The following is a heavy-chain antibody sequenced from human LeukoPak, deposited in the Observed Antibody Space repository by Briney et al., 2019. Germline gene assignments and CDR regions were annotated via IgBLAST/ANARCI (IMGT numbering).Heavy chain of an antibody. D-gene: IGHD6-19*01. V-gene: IGHV3-23*01. CDR2: ISGSGGST. Sequence: HPGGSLRLSCAASGFTFSSYAMRWVRQAPGKGLEWVSAISGSGGSTYYADSVKGRFTISRDNSKNTLYLQMNSLRAEDTAVYYCAKEQWLVELNWFDPWGQGTLVTVSS. CDR1: GFTFSSYA. J-gene: IGHJ5*02. CDR3: AKEQWLVELNWFDP.